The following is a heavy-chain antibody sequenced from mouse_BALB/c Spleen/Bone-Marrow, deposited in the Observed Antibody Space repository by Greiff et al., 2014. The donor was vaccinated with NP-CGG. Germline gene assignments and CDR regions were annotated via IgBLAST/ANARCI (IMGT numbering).Heavy chain of an antibody. Sequence: QVQLQQPGGEMAKPGASVKMFCKASGYTFTSYWMPWIKQRPGQGLEWIGYITPSTGYIEYNQKFKDKATLTADKSSSTAYMQLSSLTSEDSAVYYCARPRFAYWGQGTLVTVSA. CDR2: ITPSTGYI. V-gene: IGHV1-7*01. J-gene: IGHJ3*01. CDR3: ARPRFAY. CDR1: GYTFTSYW.